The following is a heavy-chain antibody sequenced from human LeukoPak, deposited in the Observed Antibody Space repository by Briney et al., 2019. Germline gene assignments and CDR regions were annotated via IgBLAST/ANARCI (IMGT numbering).Heavy chain of an antibody. CDR1: GFIFSTYP. CDR3: AKENPVGGTNYFDY. Sequence: PGGSLRLSCAASGFIFSTYPMSWVRQAPGKGLEWVSAITGSGDSTFYADSVKGRCTISRDNSKNTLSLQMNTQRAEDTAVYYCAKENPVGGTNYFDYWGQGTLVTVSS. V-gene: IGHV3-23*01. CDR2: ITGSGDST. J-gene: IGHJ4*02. D-gene: IGHD1-26*01.